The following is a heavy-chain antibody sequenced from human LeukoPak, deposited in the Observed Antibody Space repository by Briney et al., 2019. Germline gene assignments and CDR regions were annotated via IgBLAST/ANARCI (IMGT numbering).Heavy chain of an antibody. V-gene: IGHV1-2*04. CDR1: GYTFTGYY. D-gene: IGHD3-9*01. CDR2: INPNSGGT. Sequence: ASVKVSCKASGYTFTGYYMHWVRQAPGQGLEWMGWINPNSGGTNYAQKFQGWVTMTRDTSISTAYMELSRLRSDDTAVYYCARDFFSAILTGSPGYYYGMDVWGQGTTVTVSS. CDR3: ARDFFSAILTGSPGYYYGMDV. J-gene: IGHJ6*02.